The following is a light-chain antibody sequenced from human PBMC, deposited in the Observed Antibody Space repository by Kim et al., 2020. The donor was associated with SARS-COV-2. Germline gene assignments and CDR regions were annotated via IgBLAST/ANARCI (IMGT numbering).Light chain of an antibody. CDR2: VGTGGIVG. J-gene: IGLJ3*02. CDR3: GADHGTGSNFVWV. Sequence: QPVLTQASSASASLGASVTLPCTLSSGYSNYRVDWYQHRPGKGPRFVMRVGTGGIVGSKGDGIPDRFSGLGSGLNRYLTIQNIQEEDESDYHCGADHGTGSNFVWVFGGGTQLTVL. CDR1: SGYSNYR. V-gene: IGLV9-49*01.